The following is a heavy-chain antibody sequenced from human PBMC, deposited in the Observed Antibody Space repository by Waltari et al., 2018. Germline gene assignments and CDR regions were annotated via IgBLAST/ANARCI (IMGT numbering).Heavy chain of an antibody. CDR2: ISVSGTTV. D-gene: IGHD2-2*02. Sequence: EVQLVESGGGLVHPGGSLRLSCAASGFAFSSYEMSWVRQAPGKGLEWVSYISVSGTTVYNTDSVKGRFTISRDDAKNSLFLQMSSLRAEDTALYYCTRGSPAGIRHHLDYWGQGALVTVS. CDR3: TRGSPAGIRHHLDY. CDR1: GFAFSSYE. V-gene: IGHV3-48*03. J-gene: IGHJ4*02.